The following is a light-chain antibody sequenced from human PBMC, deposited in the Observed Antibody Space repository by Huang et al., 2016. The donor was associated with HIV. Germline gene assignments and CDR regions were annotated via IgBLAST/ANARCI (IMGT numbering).Light chain of an antibody. Sequence: EIVLTQSPATLSVSPGERVTLSCRTSQSLTTSLAWYQQKPGQAPRLLIYGTSTRANDIPARFSGSESGTEFTLTMSGLQPEDFAVYSCQHYKTFGRGTKLEIK. J-gene: IGKJ2*01. V-gene: IGKV3-15*01. CDR1: QSLTTS. CDR3: QHYKT. CDR2: GTS.